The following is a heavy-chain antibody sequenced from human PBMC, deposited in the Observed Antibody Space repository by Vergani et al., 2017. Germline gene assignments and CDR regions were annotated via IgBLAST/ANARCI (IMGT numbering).Heavy chain of an antibody. CDR3: AKDRLRVSGVVVIAPRFYFDY. V-gene: IGHV3-30*18. D-gene: IGHD2-21*01. J-gene: IGHJ4*02. CDR1: GFTFSSYG. Sequence: QVQLVESGRGVVQPGRSLRLSCAASGFTFSSYGMHWVRQAPGKGLEWVAVISYDGSNKYYADSVKGRFTISRDNSKNTLYLQMNSLRAEDTAVYYCAKDRLRVSGVVVIAPRFYFDYWGQGTLVTVSS. CDR2: ISYDGSNK.